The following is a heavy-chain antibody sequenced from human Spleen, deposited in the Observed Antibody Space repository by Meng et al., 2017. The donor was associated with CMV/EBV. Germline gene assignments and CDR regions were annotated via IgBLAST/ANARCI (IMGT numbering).Heavy chain of an antibody. J-gene: IGHJ4*02. V-gene: IGHV4-39*01. Sequence: SETLSLTCTVSGGSISSSSYYWGWIRQPPGKGLEWIGSIYYSGSTYYNPSLKSRVTISVDTSKNQFSLKLSSVTAADTAVYYCARQVGIREVDYWGQGTLVTVSS. CDR1: GGSISSSSYY. CDR2: IYYSGST. D-gene: IGHD1-26*01. CDR3: ARQVGIREVDY.